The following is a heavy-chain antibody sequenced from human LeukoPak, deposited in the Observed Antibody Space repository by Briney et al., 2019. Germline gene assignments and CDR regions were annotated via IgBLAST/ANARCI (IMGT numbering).Heavy chain of an antibody. J-gene: IGHJ4*02. CDR1: GFTFTTYD. Sequence: PGGTLRLSCAASGFTFTTYDMSWVRQAPGKGLEWVSAIIGSGGSTYYADSVKGRFTISRDNSKNTLYLQMNSLRAEDTAVYYCARDRTDTAMVTGYFDYWGQGTLVTVSS. D-gene: IGHD5-18*01. CDR2: IIGSGGST. V-gene: IGHV3-23*01. CDR3: ARDRTDTAMVTGYFDY.